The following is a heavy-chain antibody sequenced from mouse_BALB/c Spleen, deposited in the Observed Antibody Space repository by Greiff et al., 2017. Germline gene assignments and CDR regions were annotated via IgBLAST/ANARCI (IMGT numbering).Heavy chain of an antibody. D-gene: IGHD2-10*01. V-gene: IGHV2-9*02. CDR2: IWAGGST. J-gene: IGHJ4*01. Sequence: VKVVESGPGLVAPSQSLSITCTVSGFSLTSYGVHWVRQPPGKGLEWLGVIWAGGSTNYNSALMSRLSISKDNSKSQVFLKMNSLQTDDTAMYYCARAPYNYYAMDYWGQGTSVTVSS. CDR3: ARAPYNYYAMDY. CDR1: GFSLTSYG.